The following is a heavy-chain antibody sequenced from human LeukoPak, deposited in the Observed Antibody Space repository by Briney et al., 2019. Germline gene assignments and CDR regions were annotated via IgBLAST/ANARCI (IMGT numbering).Heavy chain of an antibody. CDR3: ARDSSGSRPGHFDY. CDR2: INPNSGGT. D-gene: IGHD6-19*01. J-gene: IGHJ4*02. V-gene: IGHV1-2*02. Sequence: ASVKVSCKASGYTFTGYYMHWVRQAPGQGLEWMGWINPNSGGTNYAQKFQGRVTMTRDTSISTAYMELSRLRSDDTAVYYCARDSSGSRPGHFDYWGQGSLATVSS. CDR1: GYTFTGYY.